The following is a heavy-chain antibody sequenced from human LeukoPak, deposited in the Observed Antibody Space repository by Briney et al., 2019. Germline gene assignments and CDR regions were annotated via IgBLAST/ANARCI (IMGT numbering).Heavy chain of an antibody. J-gene: IGHJ2*01. D-gene: IGHD4-23*01. CDR1: GGSISSDY. Sequence: PSETLSLTCTVSGGSISSDYWSWIRRPPGKGLEWIGYIFYSGSTIYNPSLKSRVTISVDTSKNQFSLKLSSVTAADTAVYYCASGSSTVVTPWYFDLWGRGTLVTVSS. CDR3: ASGSSTVVTPWYFDL. CDR2: IFYSGST. V-gene: IGHV4-59*01.